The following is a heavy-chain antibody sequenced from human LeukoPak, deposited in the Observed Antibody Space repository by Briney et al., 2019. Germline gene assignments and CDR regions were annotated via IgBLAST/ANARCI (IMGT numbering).Heavy chain of an antibody. CDR1: GGSISTYY. Sequence: LSLTCTVSGGSISTYYWSWIRQPPGKGLEWVSYISSSGSTIYYADSVKGRFTISRDNAKNSLYLQMNSLRAEDTALYYCAKVAVVVVAATYFDYWGQGTLVTVSS. J-gene: IGHJ4*02. CDR2: ISSSGSTI. CDR3: AKVAVVVVAATYFDY. V-gene: IGHV3-11*01. D-gene: IGHD2-15*01.